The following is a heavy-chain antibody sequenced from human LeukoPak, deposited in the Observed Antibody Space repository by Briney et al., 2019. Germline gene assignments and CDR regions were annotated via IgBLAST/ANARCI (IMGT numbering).Heavy chain of an antibody. V-gene: IGHV3-23*01. Sequence: PGGSLRVSRVACGFTLSSYAMSWVRQAPGKGLEGVSAICGSGGSTYYADSVKGRFTISRDNSKNSLDLQMRRLRGEDAAVYYWAKGISFYWYFDLWGRGTLVTVSS. D-gene: IGHD2-2*01. CDR1: GFTLSSYA. CDR2: ICGSGGST. J-gene: IGHJ2*01. CDR3: AKGISFYWYFDL.